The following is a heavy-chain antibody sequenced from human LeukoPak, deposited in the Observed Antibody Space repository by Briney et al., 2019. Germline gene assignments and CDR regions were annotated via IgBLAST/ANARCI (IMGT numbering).Heavy chain of an antibody. Sequence: GGSLRLSCAASGFSFNSYWISWVRQAPGKGLEWVANIKADGSEKYYVDSVRGRFTISRDNADNSVYQQMNSLRIDDTAIYFCARDMESTGSSSWYDPWGQGTLVTVSS. CDR2: IKADGSEK. J-gene: IGHJ5*02. V-gene: IGHV3-7*01. CDR3: ARDMESTGSSSWYDP. CDR1: GFSFNSYW. D-gene: IGHD2-8*02.